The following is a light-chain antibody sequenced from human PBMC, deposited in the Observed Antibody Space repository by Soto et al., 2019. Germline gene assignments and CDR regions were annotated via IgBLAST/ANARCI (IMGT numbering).Light chain of an antibody. Sequence: EVVMTQSPATLSVSLGEGVTLSCRASQGIGDTLTWYQHKPGQTPRLLIYATSTRETGVPSRFSGSRSGTEFTLTISSLQPEDFAIYYCQPYYSSPFTFGGGTKVDIK. V-gene: IGKV3-15*01. J-gene: IGKJ4*01. CDR2: ATS. CDR3: QPYYSSPFT. CDR1: QGIGDT.